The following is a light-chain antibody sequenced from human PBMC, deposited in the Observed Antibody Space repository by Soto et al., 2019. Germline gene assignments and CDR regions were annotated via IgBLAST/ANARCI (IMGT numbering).Light chain of an antibody. CDR1: SSDVGGYNY. J-gene: IGLJ1*01. CDR3: SSYTSSSTLYV. V-gene: IGLV2-14*01. CDR2: DVS. Sequence: QSALTQPASVSGSPGQSVTISCTGTSSDVGGYNYVSWYQQRPGKAPKLMIYDVSNRPSGVSNRVSGSQSGNTASLTISGPKAEYEADYYCSSYTSSSTLYVFGTGTKLTVL.